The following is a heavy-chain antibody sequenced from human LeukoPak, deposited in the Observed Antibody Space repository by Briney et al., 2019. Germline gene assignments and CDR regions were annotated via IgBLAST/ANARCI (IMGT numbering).Heavy chain of an antibody. Sequence: PGGSLRLSCAASGFTFSSYWMHWVRQAPGKGLVWVSRINSDGGSTTYADSVKGRFTISRDNAKKTLYLQMNSLRAEDTAVYYCAKSGYNRFDYWGQGTLVTVSS. CDR2: INSDGGST. D-gene: IGHD5-24*01. CDR1: GFTFSSYW. V-gene: IGHV3-74*01. J-gene: IGHJ4*02. CDR3: AKSGYNRFDY.